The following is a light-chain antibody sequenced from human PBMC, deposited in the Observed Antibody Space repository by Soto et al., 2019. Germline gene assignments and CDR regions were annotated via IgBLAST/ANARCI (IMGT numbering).Light chain of an antibody. Sequence: EIVMTHSPATLSVSPWERATLSLRASQSVSSNLAWYQQKPGQAPRLLIYGASSRATGIPVRFSGSGSGTEFTLTISSLQSEDFAVYYCQQYNNWPLTFGQGTRLENK. CDR1: QSVSSN. CDR3: QQYNNWPLT. V-gene: IGKV3-15*01. CDR2: GAS. J-gene: IGKJ5*01.